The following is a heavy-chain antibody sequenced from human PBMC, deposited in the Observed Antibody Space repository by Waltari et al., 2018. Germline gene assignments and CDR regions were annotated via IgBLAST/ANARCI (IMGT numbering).Heavy chain of an antibody. CDR3: AREPYGDYAFDS. CDR2: VWSDGSNI. D-gene: IGHD4-17*01. CDR1: GFTFSSYI. V-gene: IGHV3-33*01. Sequence: QVQLVESGGGVVQPGRSLRLSCVASGFTFSSYIMHWVRQTPGKGLEWVVAVWSDGSNIHDGDSVKGRFTISRDNSKNTLYLQMNSLRVEDTAIYYCAREPYGDYAFDSWGQGTLVTVSS. J-gene: IGHJ4*02.